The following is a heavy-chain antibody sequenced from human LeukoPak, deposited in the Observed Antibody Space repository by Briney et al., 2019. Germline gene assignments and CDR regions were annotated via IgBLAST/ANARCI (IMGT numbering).Heavy chain of an antibody. CDR1: GFTFSSYE. V-gene: IGHV3-48*03. D-gene: IGHD6-13*01. CDR2: ISSSGSTI. CDR3: ASSGYSSSWYGEFDY. J-gene: IGHJ4*02. Sequence: GGSLRLSCAASGFTFSSYEMNWVRQAPGKGLEWVSYISSSGSTIYYADSVKGRFTISRDNAKNSLYLQMNSLRTEDTAVYYCASSGYSSSWYGEFDYWGQGTLVTVSS.